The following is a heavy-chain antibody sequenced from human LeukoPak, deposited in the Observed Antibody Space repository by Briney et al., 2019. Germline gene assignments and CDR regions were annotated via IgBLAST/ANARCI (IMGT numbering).Heavy chain of an antibody. CDR2: LYYNGRT. V-gene: IGHV4-31*01. Sequence: SQTLSLTCTVSGDSISEGYYWSWVRRFPGQGLEWIGYLYYNGRTFYNPSLNSTVTASVDTSTNQHALNLRSVTAADTAVYYCARVVVSGFSADSSGFYFDFWGQGTLVTVPS. CDR3: ARVVVSGFSADSSGFYFDF. D-gene: IGHD3-22*01. J-gene: IGHJ4*02. CDR1: GDSISEGYY.